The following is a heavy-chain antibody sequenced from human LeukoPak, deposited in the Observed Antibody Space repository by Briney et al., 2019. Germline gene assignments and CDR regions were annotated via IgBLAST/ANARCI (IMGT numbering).Heavy chain of an antibody. V-gene: IGHV4-59*01. D-gene: IGHD3-22*01. Sequence: EPSETLSLTCTVSGGSISSYYWSWIRQPPGKGLEWIGYIYYSGSTNYNPSLKSRVTISVDTSKNQFSLKLSSVTAADTAVYYCARDLLDSSDSWGQGTLVTVSS. CDR3: ARDLLDSSDS. CDR1: GGSISSYY. J-gene: IGHJ4*02. CDR2: IYYSGST.